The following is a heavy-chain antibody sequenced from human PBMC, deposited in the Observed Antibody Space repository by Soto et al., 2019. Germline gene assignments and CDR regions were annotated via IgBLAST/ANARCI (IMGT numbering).Heavy chain of an antibody. D-gene: IGHD6-19*01. J-gene: IGHJ4*02. CDR1: GFTFDDYA. CDR3: AKGSLAVAGPPDY. Sequence: GGSLRLSCAASGFTFDDYAMHWVRQAPGKGLEWVSGISWNSGSIGYADSVKGRFTISRDNAKNSLYLQMNSLRAEDTALYYCAKGSLAVAGPPDYWGQGTLVTVSS. V-gene: IGHV3-9*01. CDR2: ISWNSGSI.